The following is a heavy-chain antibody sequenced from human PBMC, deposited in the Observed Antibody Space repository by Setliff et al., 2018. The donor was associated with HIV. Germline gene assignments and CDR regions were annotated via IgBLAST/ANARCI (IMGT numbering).Heavy chain of an antibody. V-gene: IGHV4-39*01. D-gene: IGHD3-22*01. CDR3: ARPYDSLYG. CDR2: IYYSGST. Sequence: PSETLSLTCTVSGGSISSSSYYWGWIRQPPGKGLEWIGSIYYSGSTNYNPTLQSRVTISADTSKNQFYLKLTSVTAADTAIYYCARPYDSLYGWGQGVLVTVSS. J-gene: IGHJ4*02. CDR1: GGSISSSSYY.